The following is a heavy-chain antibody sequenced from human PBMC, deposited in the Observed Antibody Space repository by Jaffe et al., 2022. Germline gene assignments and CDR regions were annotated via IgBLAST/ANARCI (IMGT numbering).Heavy chain of an antibody. V-gene: IGHV4-59*01. Sequence: QVQLQESGPGLVKPSETLSLTCTVSGGSISSYYWSWIRQPPGKGLEWIGYIYYSGSTNYNPSLKSRVTISVDTSKNQFSLKLSSVTAADTAVYYCARGTADSGSYYKVDWFDPWGQGTLVTVSS. CDR1: GGSISSYY. J-gene: IGHJ5*02. CDR3: ARGTADSGSYYKVDWFDP. CDR2: IYYSGST. D-gene: IGHD3-10*01.